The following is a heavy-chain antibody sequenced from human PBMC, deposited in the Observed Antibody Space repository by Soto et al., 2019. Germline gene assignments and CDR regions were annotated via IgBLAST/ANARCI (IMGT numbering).Heavy chain of an antibody. CDR2: ISGSGDIT. J-gene: IGHJ6*02. V-gene: IGHV3-23*01. CDR3: AKRTLTTVNSGCDMDV. Sequence: EVQLLESGGGLVQPGGSLRLSCAASGFTFSSYAMSWVRQTPGKGLEWVSAISGSGDITSYADSVRGRFAISRDNSKNTLYQHFTSLRAEDTATYYCAKRTLTTVNSGCDMDVWGLGTTVTVSS. D-gene: IGHD4-4*01. CDR1: GFTFSSYA.